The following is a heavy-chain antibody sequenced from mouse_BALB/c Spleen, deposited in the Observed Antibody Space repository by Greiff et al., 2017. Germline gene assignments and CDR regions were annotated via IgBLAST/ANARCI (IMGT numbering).Heavy chain of an antibody. CDR3: ARHHYGNYGAMDY. D-gene: IGHD2-1*01. Sequence: EVNVVESGGGLVKPGGSLKLSCAASGFAFSSYDMSWVRQTPEKRLEWVAYISSGGGSTYYPDTVKGRFTISRDNAKNTLYLQMSSLKSEDTAMYYCARHHYGNYGAMDYWGQGTSVTVSS. J-gene: IGHJ4*01. V-gene: IGHV5-12-1*01. CDR1: GFAFSSYD. CDR2: ISSGGGST.